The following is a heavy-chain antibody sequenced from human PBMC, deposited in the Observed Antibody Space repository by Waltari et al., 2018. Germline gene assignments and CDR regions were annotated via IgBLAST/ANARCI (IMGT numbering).Heavy chain of an antibody. D-gene: IGHD1-1*01. V-gene: IGHV3-49*03. Sequence: EVQLVESGGGLVQPGRSLRLSCTASGFTFGDYAMSWFRRAPGKGLEWVGFMRSKAYGGTTEYAASVKGRFTISRDDSKRIAYLQMNNLKTEDTAVYYCSRVEQLSGYYWGQGTLVTVSS. J-gene: IGHJ4*02. CDR1: GFTFGDYA. CDR3: SRVEQLSGYY. CDR2: MRSKAYGGTT.